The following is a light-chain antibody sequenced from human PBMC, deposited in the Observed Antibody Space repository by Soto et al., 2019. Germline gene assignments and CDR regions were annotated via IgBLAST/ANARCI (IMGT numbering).Light chain of an antibody. Sequence: QSALTQPASVSGSPGQSITISCTGTSSDVGSYNLVSWYQQHPGKAPKVMIYEGSKRPSGVSNRFSGSKSGNTASLTISGLQAEDEADYYCCSYAGSSTLGVGGGTKLTV. CDR2: EGS. CDR1: SSDVGSYNL. CDR3: CSYAGSSTLG. J-gene: IGLJ2*01. V-gene: IGLV2-23*01.